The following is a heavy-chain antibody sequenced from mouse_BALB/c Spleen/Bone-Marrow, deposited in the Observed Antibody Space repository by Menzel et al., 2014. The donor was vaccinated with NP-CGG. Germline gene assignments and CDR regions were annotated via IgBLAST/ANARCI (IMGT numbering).Heavy chain of an antibody. CDR3: ARSRGYYDYWYFDF. CDR2: IDPSDSYT. J-gene: IGHJ1*01. CDR1: GYTFTSYW. Sequence: VQLQQSGAELVKPGASVKPSCKAYGYTFTSYWMHWVKQRPGQGLEWIGEIDPSDSYTNYNQKFKGKATLTVDKSSSTAYIQLSSLTSEDSAVYYCARSRGYYDYWYFDFWGAGTTVTVSS. V-gene: IGHV1-69*02. D-gene: IGHD2-4*01.